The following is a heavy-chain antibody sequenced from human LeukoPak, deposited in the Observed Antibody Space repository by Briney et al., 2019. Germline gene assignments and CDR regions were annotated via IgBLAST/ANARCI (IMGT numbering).Heavy chain of an antibody. J-gene: IGHJ4*02. CDR1: GGSISSSSYY. CDR2: MYYSGST. V-gene: IGHV4-39*01. CDR3: ARHGYSSSWYFGSSGWPRFYFDY. D-gene: IGHD6-13*01. Sequence: PSETLSLTCTVSGGSISSSSYYWGWIRQPPGKGLEWIGSMYYSGSTFYIPSVKSRVTMSVDTSKNQFSLELTSVTAADTAVYYCARHGYSSSWYFGSSGWPRFYFDYWGQGTLVTVSS.